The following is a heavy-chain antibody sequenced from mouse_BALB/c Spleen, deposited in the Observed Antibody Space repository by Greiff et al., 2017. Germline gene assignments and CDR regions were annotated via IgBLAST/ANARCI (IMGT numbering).Heavy chain of an antibody. D-gene: IGHD2-3*01. Sequence: QVQLKESGPGLVAPSQSLSITCTVSGFSFTSYGVHWVRQPPGKGLEWLGVIWAGGSTNYNSALMSRLSISNNNTNSQVFLQMNSLQNDDTAMYYCARWADCYYGLDYWGQGTTLTVSS. CDR2: IWAGGST. J-gene: IGHJ2*01. CDR1: GFSFTSYG. CDR3: ARWADCYYGLDY. V-gene: IGHV2-9*02.